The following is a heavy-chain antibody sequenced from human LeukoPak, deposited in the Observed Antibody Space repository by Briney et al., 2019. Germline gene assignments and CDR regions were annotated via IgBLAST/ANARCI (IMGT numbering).Heavy chain of an antibody. Sequence: SETLSLTCAVYGGSFSGYYWSWIRQPPGKGLEWIGEINHSGSTNYNPSLKSRVTISVDTSKNQFSLKLSSVTAADTAVYYCAREAGYSSGWYNYWGQGILVTVSS. CDR1: GGSFSGYY. CDR3: AREAGYSSGWYNY. CDR2: INHSGST. J-gene: IGHJ4*02. D-gene: IGHD6-19*01. V-gene: IGHV4-34*01.